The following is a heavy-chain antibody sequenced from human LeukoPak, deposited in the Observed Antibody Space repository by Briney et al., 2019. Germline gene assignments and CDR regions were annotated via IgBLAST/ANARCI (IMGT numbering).Heavy chain of an antibody. D-gene: IGHD3-10*01. J-gene: IGHJ5*02. Sequence: SQTLSLTCTVSGGSISSGDYYWSWIRQPPGKGLEWIGYIYYSGSTYYNPSLKSRVTISVDTSKNQFSLKLSSVTAADTAVYYCGRESITRQFDPWGQGTLVTVSS. CDR1: GGSISSGDYY. CDR3: GRESITRQFDP. V-gene: IGHV4-30-4*01. CDR2: IYYSGST.